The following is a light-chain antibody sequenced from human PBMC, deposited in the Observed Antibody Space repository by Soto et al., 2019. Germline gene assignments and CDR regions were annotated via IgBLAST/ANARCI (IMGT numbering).Light chain of an antibody. CDR2: DVN. CDR1: SSDIGAFDL. CDR3: SSYTLTSTRL. V-gene: IGLV2-14*01. J-gene: IGLJ1*01. Sequence: QSVLTQPASVSGSPGQSITISCTGSSSDIGAFDLVSWYQQHPGKAPKVLIYDVNVRPSGVSNRFSGSKSGKTASLTISGLQAEDEADNYCSSYTLTSTRLFGTGTKLTVL.